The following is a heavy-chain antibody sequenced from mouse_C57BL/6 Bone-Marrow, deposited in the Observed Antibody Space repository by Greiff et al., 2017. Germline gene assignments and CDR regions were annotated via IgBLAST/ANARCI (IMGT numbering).Heavy chain of an antibody. CDR2: IDPENGDT. J-gene: IGHJ2*01. Sequence: EVKLQESGAELVRPGASVKLSCTASGFNIKDDYMHWVKQRPEQGLEWIGWIDPENGDTEYASKFQGKATITADTSSNTAYLQLSSLTSEDTAVYCCTTDYYGSSDYWGQGTTLTVSS. V-gene: IGHV14-4*01. CDR3: TTDYYGSSDY. CDR1: GFNIKDDY. D-gene: IGHD1-1*01.